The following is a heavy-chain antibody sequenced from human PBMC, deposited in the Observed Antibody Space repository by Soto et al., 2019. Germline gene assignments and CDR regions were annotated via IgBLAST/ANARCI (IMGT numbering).Heavy chain of an antibody. D-gene: IGHD2-8*01. CDR3: AKNGQPPYYYYGMDV. V-gene: IGHV1-18*01. CDR2: ISGYNGDT. J-gene: IGHJ6*02. CDR1: GYTFSRYG. Sequence: QGQLVQSGPEVKKPGASVKVSCKTSGYTFSRYGISWVRQAPGQGLEWMGWISGYNGDTNYAQKVQGRVTMTIATSXXTAYMELSSLTSDDTAIYYCAKNGQPPYYYYGMDVWGQGTTVTVSS.